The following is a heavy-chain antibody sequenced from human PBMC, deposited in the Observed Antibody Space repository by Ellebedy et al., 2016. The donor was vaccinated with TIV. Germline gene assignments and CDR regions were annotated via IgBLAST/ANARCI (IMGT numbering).Heavy chain of an antibody. J-gene: IGHJ4*02. D-gene: IGHD2-2*02. Sequence: ASVKVSXXASGYTFTSYGISWVRQAPGQGLEWMGWISAYNGNTNYAQKLQGRVTMTTDTSTSTAYMELRSLRSDDTAVYYCARVVPAAIDDYWGQGTLVTVSS. CDR2: ISAYNGNT. CDR1: GYTFTSYG. V-gene: IGHV1-18*01. CDR3: ARVVPAAIDDY.